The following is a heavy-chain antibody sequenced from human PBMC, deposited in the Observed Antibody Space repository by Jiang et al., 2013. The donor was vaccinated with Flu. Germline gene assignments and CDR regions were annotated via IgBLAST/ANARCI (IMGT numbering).Heavy chain of an antibody. V-gene: IGHV4-39*01. CDR1: GGPIGGTTYY. J-gene: IGHJ4*02. CDR2: IYYSGTT. D-gene: IGHD3-3*01. Sequence: PGLVKPSETLSLTCTVSGGPIGGTTYYWGWIRQSPGKGLEWIGSIYYSGTTNYNPSLKSRVTISVDTSKNQFSLKLSSVTAADTALYFCARHKEPMRFLEWLPPLAYWGQGSLVTVSS. CDR3: ARHKEPMRFLEWLPPLAY.